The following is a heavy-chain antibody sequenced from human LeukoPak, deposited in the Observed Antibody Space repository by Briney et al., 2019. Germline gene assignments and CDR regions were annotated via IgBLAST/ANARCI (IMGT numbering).Heavy chain of an antibody. J-gene: IGHJ6*02. D-gene: IGHD3-22*01. CDR3: ARVKVVTPNYYYYYGMDV. CDR2: ISSGSSTI. Sequence: GGSLRLSCAASGFTFSTYSMNWVRQAPGKGLEWVSYISSGSSTIYYADSVKGRFTISRDNANNSLYLQMNSLRDEDTAVYYCARVKVVTPNYYYYYGMDVWGQGTTVTVSS. CDR1: GFTFSTYS. V-gene: IGHV3-48*02.